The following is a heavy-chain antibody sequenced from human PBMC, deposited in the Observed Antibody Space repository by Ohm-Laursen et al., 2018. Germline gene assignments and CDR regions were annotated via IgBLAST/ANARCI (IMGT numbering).Heavy chain of an antibody. V-gene: IGHV3-30*18. CDR3: AKDFPSIQVAIDYYDSSGTVGY. CDR1: GFTFSSYG. J-gene: IGHJ4*02. D-gene: IGHD3-22*01. CDR2: ISYDGSNK. Sequence: SLRLSCAAFGFTFSSYGMHWVRQAPGKGLEWVAVISYDGSNKYYADSVKGRFTISRDNSKNTLYLQMNSLRAEDTAVYYCAKDFPSIQVAIDYYDSSGTVGYWGQGTLVTVSS.